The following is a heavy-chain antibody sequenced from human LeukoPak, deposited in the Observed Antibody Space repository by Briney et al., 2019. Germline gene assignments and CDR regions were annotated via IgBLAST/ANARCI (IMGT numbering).Heavy chain of an antibody. V-gene: IGHV4-59*08. CDR3: ARLGRYYDFWSGYYQPYAFDI. D-gene: IGHD3-3*01. CDR1: GGSISSYY. J-gene: IGHJ3*02. Sequence: SETLPLTCTVSGGSISSYYWSWIRQPPGKGLEWIGYIYYSGSTNYNPSLKSRVTISVDTSKNQFSLKLSSVTAADTAVYYCARLGRYYDFWSGYYQPYAFDIWGQGTMVTVSS. CDR2: IYYSGST.